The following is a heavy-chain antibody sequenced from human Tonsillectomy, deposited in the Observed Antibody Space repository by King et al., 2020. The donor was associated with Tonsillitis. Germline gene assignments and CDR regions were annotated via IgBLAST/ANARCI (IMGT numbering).Heavy chain of an antibody. V-gene: IGHV2-70*11. D-gene: IGHD6-6*01. CDR3: ARIILGAARPDYYYGMDV. CDR2: IDWDDDK. J-gene: IGHJ6*02. Sequence: VTLKESGPALVKPTQTLTLTCTFSGFSLSTSGMCVSWIRQPPGKALEWLARIDWDDDKYYSTSLKTRLTISKDTSKNQVALTMTNMDPVDTATYYCARIILGAARPDYYYGMDVGGQGTTFTVSS. CDR1: GFSLSTSGMC.